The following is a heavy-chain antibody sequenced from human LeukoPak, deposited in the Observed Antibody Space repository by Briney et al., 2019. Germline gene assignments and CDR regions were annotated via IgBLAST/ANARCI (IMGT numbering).Heavy chain of an antibody. J-gene: IGHJ4*02. Sequence: PGGSLRLSCAASGFTFSSYDMHWVRQPPGKGLEWVSAISAAGDPYYPGSVKGRFTISRENAKNSLYLQMNSLRAGDTAVYYCARALSSGWYVFDYWGQGTLVTVSS. D-gene: IGHD6-19*01. CDR1: GFTFSSYD. CDR2: ISAAGDP. CDR3: ARALSSGWYVFDY. V-gene: IGHV3-13*05.